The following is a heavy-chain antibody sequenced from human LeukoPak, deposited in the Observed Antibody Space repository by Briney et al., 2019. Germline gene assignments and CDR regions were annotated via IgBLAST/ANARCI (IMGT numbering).Heavy chain of an antibody. V-gene: IGHV4-4*07. CDR2: ISTTGST. D-gene: IGHD2-15*01. CDR3: ARGRNSYELLFDY. CDR1: GAAISDYF. Sequence: SETLSLTCTVSGAAISDYFWSWIRQPAGKDLEWIGRISTTGSTYFNPSLQSRVRMSVDSSKTHFSLRLSSVTAADTAVYYCARGRNSYELLFDYWGQGTLVTVSS. J-gene: IGHJ4*02.